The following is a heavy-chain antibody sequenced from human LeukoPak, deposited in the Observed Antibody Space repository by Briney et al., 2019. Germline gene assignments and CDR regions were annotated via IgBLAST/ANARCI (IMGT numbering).Heavy chain of an antibody. V-gene: IGHV3-7*01. CDR3: VQGWRDS. CDR1: GGSISSSSYY. D-gene: IGHD2-15*01. J-gene: IGHJ4*02. CDR2: IKHDGSEK. Sequence: ETLSLTCTVSGGSISSSSYYWGWIRQPPGKGLEWVANIKHDGSEKYYVDSVKGRFTISRDNAKNSLYLQMNSLRVEDTSVYYCVQGWRDSWGQGTLVIVSS.